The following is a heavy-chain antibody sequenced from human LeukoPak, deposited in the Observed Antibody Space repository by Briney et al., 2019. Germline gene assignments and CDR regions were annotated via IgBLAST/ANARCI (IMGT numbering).Heavy chain of an antibody. D-gene: IGHD6-13*01. V-gene: IGHV3-53*01. CDR2: IYSGGST. Sequence: GGPLRLSCAASGFTVSSNYMSWVRQAPGKGLEGVSVIYSGGSTYYADSVKGRFTISRDNSKNTLYLQMNSLRAEDTAVYYCAREGIIAAAGTEAFDIWGQGTMVTVSS. J-gene: IGHJ3*02. CDR3: AREGIIAAAGTEAFDI. CDR1: GFTVSSNY.